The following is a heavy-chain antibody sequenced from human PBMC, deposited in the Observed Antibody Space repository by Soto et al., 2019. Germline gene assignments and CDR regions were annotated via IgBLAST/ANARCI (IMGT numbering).Heavy chain of an antibody. Sequence: GTSVKVSCKASGYTFTGNYMHWVRQAPGQGLEWMGWINPSSGGTNYAQKFQGWVTMTRDTSISTAYMELSRLRSDDTAVYYCARGEVATYTFDYWGQGTLVTVSS. CDR2: INPSSGGT. CDR1: GYTFTGNY. J-gene: IGHJ4*02. CDR3: ARGEVATYTFDY. D-gene: IGHD5-12*01. V-gene: IGHV1-2*04.